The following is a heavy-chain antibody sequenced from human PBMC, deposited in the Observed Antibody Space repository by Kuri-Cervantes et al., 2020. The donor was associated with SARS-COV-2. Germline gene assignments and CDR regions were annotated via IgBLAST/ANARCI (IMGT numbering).Heavy chain of an antibody. CDR2: IYQSGST. Sequence: ESLKISCAVSGYSISSGYYWGWIRQPPGKGLEWIGSIYQSGSTYYNPSLKSRVTISVDTSKNQFSLKLNSVTAADTAVYYCARQAVAVEYSSSSGAFDIWGQGTMVTVSS. CDR3: ARQAVAVEYSSSSGAFDI. CDR1: GYSISSGYY. V-gene: IGHV4-38-2*01. J-gene: IGHJ3*02. D-gene: IGHD6-6*01.